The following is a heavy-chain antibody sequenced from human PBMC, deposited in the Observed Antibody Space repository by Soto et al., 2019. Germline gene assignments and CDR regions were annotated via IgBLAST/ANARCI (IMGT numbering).Heavy chain of an antibody. D-gene: IGHD3-16*01. Sequence: EVQLVQSGGGLVQPGGSLRLSCEASGFSLSAFWMNWVRQSPRKGLEWVSNINPEGSEKVYVDSVKGRFTVSRDNTENSVYLQMDSLRVEDTAVYYCAGWGNNGCYWGQGLLVTVSS. CDR2: INPEGSEK. V-gene: IGHV3-7*02. CDR3: AGWGNNGCY. CDR1: GFSLSAFW. J-gene: IGHJ4*02.